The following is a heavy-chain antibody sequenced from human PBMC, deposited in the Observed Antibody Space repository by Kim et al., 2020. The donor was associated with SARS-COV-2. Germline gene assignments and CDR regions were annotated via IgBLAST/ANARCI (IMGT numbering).Heavy chain of an antibody. J-gene: IGHJ6*02. Sequence: ASVKVSCKASGYTFTSYAMHWVRQAPGQRLEWMGWINAGNGNTKYSQKFQGRVTITRDTSASTAYMELSSLRSEDTAVYYCATIAARPWPNYGMDVWGQGPTVTVSS. V-gene: IGHV1-3*01. CDR3: ATIAARPWPNYGMDV. CDR1: GYTFTSYA. D-gene: IGHD6-6*01. CDR2: INAGNGNT.